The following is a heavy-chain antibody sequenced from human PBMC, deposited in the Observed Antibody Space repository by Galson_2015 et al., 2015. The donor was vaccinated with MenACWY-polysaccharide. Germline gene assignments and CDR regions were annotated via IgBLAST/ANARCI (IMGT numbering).Heavy chain of an antibody. Sequence: SLRLSCATSGFIFSNYWMSWVRLTPGKGLEWLGNIKNDGTAKNYVDSVKGRFTFSRDNTKNSLYLQMSSLREVDTAVYYCAKDRHWNSFDCWGQGTLVTVSS. D-gene: IGHD1/OR15-1a*01. CDR3: AKDRHWNSFDC. J-gene: IGHJ4*02. V-gene: IGHV3-7*04. CDR2: IKNDGTAK. CDR1: GFIFSNYW.